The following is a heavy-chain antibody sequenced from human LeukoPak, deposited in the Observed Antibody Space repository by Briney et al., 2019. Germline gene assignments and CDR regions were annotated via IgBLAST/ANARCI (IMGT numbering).Heavy chain of an antibody. V-gene: IGHV4-34*01. D-gene: IGHD1-26*01. J-gene: IGHJ4*02. CDR3: ARSHHALSEWELALDY. Sequence: PSETLSLTCAVYGGSFSGYYWSWIRQPPGKGLEWIGEINHSGSTNYNPSLKSRVTISVDTSKNQFSLKLSSVTAADTAVYYCARSHHALSEWELALDYWGQGTLVTVSS. CDR2: INHSGST. CDR1: GGSFSGYY.